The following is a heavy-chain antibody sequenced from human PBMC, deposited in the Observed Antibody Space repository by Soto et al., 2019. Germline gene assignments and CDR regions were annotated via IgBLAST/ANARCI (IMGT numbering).Heavy chain of an antibody. J-gene: IGHJ4*02. CDR3: ARRLEGSYGQIDS. CDR2: IYNSGST. D-gene: IGHD1-26*01. V-gene: IGHV4-59*08. CDR1: GDSISRHY. Sequence: QVQLQESGPGLVRPSETLSLTCTVSGDSISRHYWNWIRKPPGRGVEWIGYIYNSGSTNYNPSLKSRVTISGDTSNNQFSLKLTSVTAPDTAVYYCARRLEGSYGQIDSWGQGTQVIVSS.